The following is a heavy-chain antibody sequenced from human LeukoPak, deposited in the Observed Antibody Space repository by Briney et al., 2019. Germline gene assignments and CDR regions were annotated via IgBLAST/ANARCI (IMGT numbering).Heavy chain of an antibody. D-gene: IGHD6-6*01. CDR3: ARIGYSSSSFDY. V-gene: IGHV3-7*01. Sequence: GGSPRLSCAASGFTFSHYWMSWVRQAPGEGLEWVANIKEDGSVIYYADSLKGRFTISRDNAKNSVYLQMNSLRGEDTAVYFCARIGYSSSSFDYWGQGTLVTVSS. CDR1: GFTFSHYW. J-gene: IGHJ4*02. CDR2: IKEDGSVI.